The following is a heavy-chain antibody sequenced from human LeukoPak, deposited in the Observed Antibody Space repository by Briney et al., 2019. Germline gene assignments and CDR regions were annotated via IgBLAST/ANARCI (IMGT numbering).Heavy chain of an antibody. CDR2: ISSSSSYI. CDR3: ARGRVVVDTAMVTGVSH. D-gene: IGHD5-18*01. Sequence: PGGSLRLSCAASGFTFSSYSMNWVRQAPGKGLEWVSSISSSSSYIYYADSVKGRFTISRDNAKNSLYLQMNSLRAEDTAVYYCARGRVVVDTAMVTGVSHWGQGTLVTVSS. CDR1: GFTFSSYS. V-gene: IGHV3-21*01. J-gene: IGHJ4*02.